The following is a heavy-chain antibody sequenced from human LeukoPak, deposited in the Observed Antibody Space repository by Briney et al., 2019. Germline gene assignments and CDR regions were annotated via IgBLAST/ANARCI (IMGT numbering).Heavy chain of an antibody. V-gene: IGHV4-30-4*01. Sequence: PSETLSPTWTVSGGSVSSGDDYWGWIRQPPGKGLEWIGYIYHSGSTYYNPPLKSRVTISVDTSKNQSSLKLTSVTAADTAVYYCARVTCSGGSCYSFDYWGQGTLVTVSS. CDR1: GGSVSSGDDY. CDR2: IYHSGST. D-gene: IGHD2-15*01. CDR3: ARVTCSGGSCYSFDY. J-gene: IGHJ4*02.